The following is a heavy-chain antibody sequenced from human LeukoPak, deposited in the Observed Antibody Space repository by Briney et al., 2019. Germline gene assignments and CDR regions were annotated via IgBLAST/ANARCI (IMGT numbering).Heavy chain of an antibody. V-gene: IGHV3-7*01. Sequence: PGGSLRLSCAASGFTFSHYWMGWVRQAPGKGLEWVADIKQDGSEKYYVDSVKGRFTISRDNAKNSLYLQMNSLRAEDTAVYYCAGDKVEGPTKFDYWGQGTLVTVSS. J-gene: IGHJ4*02. CDR1: GFTFSHYW. CDR3: AGDKVEGPTKFDY. CDR2: IKQDGSEK. D-gene: IGHD5-24*01.